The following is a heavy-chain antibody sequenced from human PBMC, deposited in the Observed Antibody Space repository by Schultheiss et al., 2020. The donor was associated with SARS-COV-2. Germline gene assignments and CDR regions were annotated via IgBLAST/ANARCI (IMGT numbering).Heavy chain of an antibody. CDR1: GFTVSSNY. V-gene: IGHV3-66*01. D-gene: IGHD1-1*01. CDR2: IYSVGST. Sequence: GESLKISCAASGFTVSSNYLSWVRQAPGKGLEWVSVIYSVGSTYYADSVKGRFTISRDNSKNTLYLQMNSLRAEDTAEYYCTNVERHNYWGQGTLVTVSS. CDR3: TNVERHNY. J-gene: IGHJ4*02.